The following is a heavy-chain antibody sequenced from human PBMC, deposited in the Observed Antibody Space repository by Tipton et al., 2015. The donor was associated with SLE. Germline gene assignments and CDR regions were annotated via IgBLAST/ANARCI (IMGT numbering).Heavy chain of an antibody. J-gene: IGHJ4*02. V-gene: IGHV3-23*01. D-gene: IGHD7-27*01. CDR1: GFSFSKYG. CDR2: NSGSNA. Sequence: GSLRLSCAASGFSFSKYGMSWVRQAPGKGLEWVSGNSGSNAYYIESVKGRFTFSRDDSKSMLYLQMNSLRAEDTAVYYCARDGGLTDKFDYWGQGTLVTVSS. CDR3: ARDGGLTDKFDY.